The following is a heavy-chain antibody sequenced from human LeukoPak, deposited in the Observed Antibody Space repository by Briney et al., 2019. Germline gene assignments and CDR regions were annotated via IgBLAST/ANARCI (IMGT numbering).Heavy chain of an antibody. CDR1: GGSISSSSYY. CDR2: IYYSGST. Sequence: PSETLSLTCTVSGGSISSSSYYWGWIRQPPGKGLEWMGSIYYSGSTYYNPSLKSRVTISVDTSKNQFSLKLSSVTAADTAVYYCARHGVVVAVLYKWFDPWGQGTLVTVSS. V-gene: IGHV4-39*01. D-gene: IGHD2-15*01. J-gene: IGHJ5*02. CDR3: ARHGVVVAVLYKWFDP.